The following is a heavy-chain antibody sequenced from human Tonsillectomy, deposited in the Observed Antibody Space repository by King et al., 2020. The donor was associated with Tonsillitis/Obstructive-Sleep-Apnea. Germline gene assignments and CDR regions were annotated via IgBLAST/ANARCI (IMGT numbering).Heavy chain of an antibody. D-gene: IGHD3-9*01. CDR2: IYYNGDT. CDR3: ARHAPDMDNYYYYMDV. Sequence: MQLQESGPGLVKPSETLSLSCTVSGGSISSSRYYWGWIRQPPGKGLEWIGTIYYNGDTYYNPSLKSRVTVSLDTSANQFSLKLTSVTAADTALYYCARHAPDMDNYYYYMDVWGKGTTVTVSS. CDR1: GGSISSSRYY. V-gene: IGHV4-39*01. J-gene: IGHJ6*03.